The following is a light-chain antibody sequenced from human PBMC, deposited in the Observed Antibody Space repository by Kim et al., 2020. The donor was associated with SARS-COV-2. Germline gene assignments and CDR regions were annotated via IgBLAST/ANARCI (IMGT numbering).Light chain of an antibody. CDR1: INDVGSFSL. J-gene: IGLJ3*02. CDR2: EGS. V-gene: IGLV2-14*02. Sequence: QSALTQPASVSGSPGQSITISCTGTINDVGSFSLVSWYQQHPGKAPKLIIYEGSKRPSGISYRFSGSKSGNTASLTISALQAEDEADYYCCSYTSSSTWVFGGGTQLTVL. CDR3: CSYTSSSTWV.